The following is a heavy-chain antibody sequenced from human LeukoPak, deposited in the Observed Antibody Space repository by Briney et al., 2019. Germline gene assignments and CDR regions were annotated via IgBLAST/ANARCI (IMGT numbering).Heavy chain of an antibody. Sequence: GGSLRLSCAASGFTFSSYAMHWVRQAPGKGLEWVAVISYDGSNKYYADSVKGRFTISRDNSKNTLYLQMNSLRAEDTAVYYCARDASIVVVVAALRHWGQGTLGTVSS. J-gene: IGHJ4*02. CDR3: ARDASIVVVVAALRH. CDR1: GFTFSSYA. CDR2: ISYDGSNK. D-gene: IGHD2-15*01. V-gene: IGHV3-30*01.